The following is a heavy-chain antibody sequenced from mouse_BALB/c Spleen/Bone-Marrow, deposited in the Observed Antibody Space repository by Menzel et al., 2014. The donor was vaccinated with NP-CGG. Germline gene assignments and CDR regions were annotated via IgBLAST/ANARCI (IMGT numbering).Heavy chain of an antibody. Sequence: VQGVESGPQLVRPGASVKISCKASGYSFTSYWMHWVKQRPGRGLEWIGMIDPSDSETKLNQKFKDKATLTVDKSSSTAYLQLSSPTSEDSAVYYCARRDNAPFAYWGQGTLVTVSA. CDR1: GYSFTSYW. CDR2: IDPSDSET. CDR3: ARRDNAPFAY. V-gene: IGHV1S126*01. J-gene: IGHJ3*01. D-gene: IGHD3-3*01.